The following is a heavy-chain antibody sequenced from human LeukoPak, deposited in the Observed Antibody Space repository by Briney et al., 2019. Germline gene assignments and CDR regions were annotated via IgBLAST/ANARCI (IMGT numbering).Heavy chain of an antibody. CDR2: ISGSGGAT. V-gene: IGHV3-23*01. CDR3: ARDRDGGAFDI. Sequence: GGTLRLSCAASGFTFNTYGMSWVRQAPGKGLEWVSGISGSGGATYYADSVKGRFTISRDNSKNTLYLQMNSLRAEDTAVYYCARDRDGGAFDIWGQGTMVTVSS. J-gene: IGHJ3*02. CDR1: GFTFNTYG.